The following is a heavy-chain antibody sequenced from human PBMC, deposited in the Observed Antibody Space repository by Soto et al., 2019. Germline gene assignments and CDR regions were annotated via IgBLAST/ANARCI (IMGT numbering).Heavy chain of an antibody. CDR2: IYYTGTT. CDR1: GGSISSGDYY. J-gene: IGHJ5*02. Sequence: PSETLSLTCTVSGGSISSGDYYWSWIRQPPGKGLEWIGYIYYTGTTKYNPSLKSRATLSVDTSKNRFSLNLTSVTAADSAVYYCARGDWFHPWGPGTLVTVSS. CDR3: ARGDWFHP. V-gene: IGHV4-30-4*01.